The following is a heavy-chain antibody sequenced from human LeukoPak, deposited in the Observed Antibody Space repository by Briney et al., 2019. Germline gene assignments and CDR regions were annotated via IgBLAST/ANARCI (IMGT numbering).Heavy chain of an antibody. CDR2: INPDSGGT. V-gene: IGHV1-2*02. J-gene: IGHJ4*02. Sequence: ASVKVSFKASGYTFTGYYMHWLRQAPGQGLEWMGWINPDSGGTNYAQKFQGRVTMTRDTSISTAYMELSRLRSDDTAVYYCARGYISEQLALIYFDYWGQGTLVTVSS. CDR3: ARGYISEQLALIYFDY. CDR1: GYTFTGYY. D-gene: IGHD6-6*01.